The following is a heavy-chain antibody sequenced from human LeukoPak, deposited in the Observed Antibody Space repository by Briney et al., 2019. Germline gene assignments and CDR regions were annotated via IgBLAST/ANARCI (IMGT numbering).Heavy chain of an antibody. J-gene: IGHJ4*02. CDR3: ASPLFYGDYSSEDY. CDR2: IYYSGST. CDR1: GGSISSSSYY. D-gene: IGHD4-17*01. V-gene: IGHV4-39*01. Sequence: SETLSLTCTVSGGSISSSSYYWGWIRQPPGKGPEWIGSIYYSGSTYYNPSLKSRVTISVDTSKNQFSLKLSSVTAADTAVYYCASPLFYGDYSSEDYWGQGTLVTVSS.